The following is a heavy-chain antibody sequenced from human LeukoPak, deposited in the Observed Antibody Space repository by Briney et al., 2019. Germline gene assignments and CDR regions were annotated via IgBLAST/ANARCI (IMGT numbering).Heavy chain of an antibody. V-gene: IGHV3-30*18. CDR3: ANLFSGNAFDI. J-gene: IGHJ3*02. Sequence: PGGSLGLSCAASGFTFSSYGMHWVRQAPGKGLEWVAVISYDGSNKYYADSVKGRFTISRDNSKNTLYLQMNSLRAEDTAVYYCANLFSGNAFDIWGQGTMVTVSS. D-gene: IGHD6-19*01. CDR1: GFTFSSYG. CDR2: ISYDGSNK.